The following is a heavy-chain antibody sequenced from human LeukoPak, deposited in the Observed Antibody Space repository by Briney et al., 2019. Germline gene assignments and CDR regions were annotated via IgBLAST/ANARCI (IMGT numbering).Heavy chain of an antibody. V-gene: IGHV3-73*01. CDR1: RFTFSGSA. CDR2: IRSKANNYAT. Sequence: GGALRLSCAASRFTFSGSAMHWVRQASGKGLEWVGRIRSKANNYATAYAASVKGRFTISREDSKNTEYLQMKSLKTEDTAVYYCTRRNKDDSSGYYYDWGQGTLVTVSS. D-gene: IGHD3-22*01. J-gene: IGHJ4*02. CDR3: TRRNKDDSSGYYYD.